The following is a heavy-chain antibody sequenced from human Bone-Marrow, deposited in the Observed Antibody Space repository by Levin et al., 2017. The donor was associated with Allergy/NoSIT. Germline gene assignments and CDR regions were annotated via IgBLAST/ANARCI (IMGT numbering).Heavy chain of an antibody. CDR1: ELTISNSA. CDR2: INPDSSDI. CDR3: ARDWFPGRRPSGAVCSPFNCYSDY. V-gene: IGHV3-21*04. D-gene: IGHD2-21*01. Sequence: PGGSLRLSCVVSELTISNSAMNWFRQAPGKGLEWVSSINPDSSDIHYADSVKGRFTISRDNGKNSVFLQMTNLGVADTAMYFCARDWFPGRRPSGAVCSPFNCYSDYWGRGTLVTVSS. J-gene: IGHJ4*02.